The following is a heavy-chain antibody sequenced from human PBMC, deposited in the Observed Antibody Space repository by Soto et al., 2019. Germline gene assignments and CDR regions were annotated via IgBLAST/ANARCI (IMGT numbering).Heavy chain of an antibody. J-gene: IGHJ4*02. CDR2: IKQDGSEK. V-gene: IGHV3-7*01. CDR3: AREWIQLWYYFDY. Sequence: PGGSLRLSCAASGFTFSSYWMSWVRQAPGKGLEWVANIKQDGSEKYYVDSVKGRFTISRDNAKNSLYLQMNSLRAEDTAVYYCAREWIQLWYYFDYWGQGTLVTVSS. D-gene: IGHD5-18*01. CDR1: GFTFSSYW.